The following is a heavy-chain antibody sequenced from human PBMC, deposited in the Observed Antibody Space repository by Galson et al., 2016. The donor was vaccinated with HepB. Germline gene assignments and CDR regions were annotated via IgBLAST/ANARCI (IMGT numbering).Heavy chain of an antibody. D-gene: IGHD2-15*01. J-gene: IGHJ6*02. V-gene: IGHV3-30*04. CDR1: GFTFSTYA. Sequence: SLRLSCAASGFTFSTYAMHWVRQAPGKGLEWVALISYDGSNKYYADPVKGRFTISRDNSKNTLYLQMNSLRAEDTAVYYCARDTKGRVEVVVAANYYYYYGMDVWGQGTLVTVSS. CDR2: ISYDGSNK. CDR3: ARDTKGRVEVVVAANYYYYYGMDV.